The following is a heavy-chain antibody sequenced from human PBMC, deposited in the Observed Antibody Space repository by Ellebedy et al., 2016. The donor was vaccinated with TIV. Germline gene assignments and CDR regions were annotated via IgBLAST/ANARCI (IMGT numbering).Heavy chain of an antibody. CDR1: GFTFSSYA. CDR3: AKGASSTSCLFDY. CDR2: ISGSGGST. J-gene: IGHJ4*02. V-gene: IGHV3-23*01. D-gene: IGHD2-2*01. Sequence: GGSLRLXXAASGFTFSSYAMSWFRQAPGKGLEWVSAISGSGGSTYYADSVKGRFTISRDNSKNTLYLQMNSLRAEDTAVYYCAKGASSTSCLFDYWGQGTLVTVSS.